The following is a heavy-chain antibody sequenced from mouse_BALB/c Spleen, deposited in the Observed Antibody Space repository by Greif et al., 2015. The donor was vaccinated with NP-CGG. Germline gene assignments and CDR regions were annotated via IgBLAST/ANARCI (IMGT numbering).Heavy chain of an antibody. Sequence: VKLMESGPGLVAPSQCLSITCTVSGFSLTSYGVHWVRQPPGKGLEWLGVICAGGSTNYNSALMSRLSISKDNSKSQVFLKMNSLQTDDTAMYYCARDQSRTTGAFAYWGQGTLVTVSA. V-gene: IGHV2-9*02. J-gene: IGHJ3*01. CDR3: ARDQSRTTGAFAY. D-gene: IGHD4-1*02. CDR1: GFSLTSYG. CDR2: ICAGGST.